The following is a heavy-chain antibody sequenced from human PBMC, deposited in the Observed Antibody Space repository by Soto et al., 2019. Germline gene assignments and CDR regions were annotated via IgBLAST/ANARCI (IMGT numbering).Heavy chain of an antibody. CDR1: GGSISSSNW. Sequence: SETLSLTCAVSGGSISSSNWWSWVRQPPGKGLEWIGEIYHSGSTNYNPSLKSRVTISVDKSKNQFSLKLSSVTAADTAVYYCARLPKSLMVYAIYGMDVWGQGTTVTVSS. CDR3: ARLPKSLMVYAIYGMDV. CDR2: IYHSGST. D-gene: IGHD2-8*01. V-gene: IGHV4-4*02. J-gene: IGHJ6*02.